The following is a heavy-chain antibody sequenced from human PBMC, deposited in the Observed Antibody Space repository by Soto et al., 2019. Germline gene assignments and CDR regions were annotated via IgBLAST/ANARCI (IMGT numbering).Heavy chain of an antibody. V-gene: IGHV4-31*03. CDR2: IYYSGST. CDR1: GGSISSGGYY. CDR3: ARTMVRGVSFFDY. D-gene: IGHD3-10*01. J-gene: IGHJ4*02. Sequence: SETLSLTCTVSGGSISSGGYYWSWIRQHPGKGLEWIGYIYYSGSTYYNPSPKSRVTISVDTSKNQFSLKLSSVTAADTAVYYCARTMVRGVSFFDYWGQGTLVTVSS.